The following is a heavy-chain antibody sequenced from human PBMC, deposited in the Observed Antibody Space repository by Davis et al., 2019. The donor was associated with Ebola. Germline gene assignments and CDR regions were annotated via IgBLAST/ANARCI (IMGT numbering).Heavy chain of an antibody. V-gene: IGHV5-51*01. D-gene: IGHD3-22*01. J-gene: IGHJ4*02. CDR1: GYGFADYW. CDR3: AKQESLYGSSDY. CDR2: IYPGDSDT. Sequence: GESLKISCNGSGYGFADYWIAWVRQTPGKGLEWMGIIYPGDSDTRYSPSFEGQVTISVDRSISTAYLQWSSLKASDTAMYYCAKQESLYGSSDYWGQGTLVTVSS.